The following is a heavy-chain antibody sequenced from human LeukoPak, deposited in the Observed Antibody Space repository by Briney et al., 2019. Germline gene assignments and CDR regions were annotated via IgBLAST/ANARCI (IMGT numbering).Heavy chain of an antibody. D-gene: IGHD3-3*01. CDR2: ISWNSGNI. CDR1: GFTFDDYA. J-gene: IGHJ4*02. CDR3: AKDKQGIITIFGVIIS. V-gene: IGHV3-9*01. Sequence: PGGSLRLSCAASGFTFDDYAMHWVRQAPGKGLEWVAGISWNSGNIGYADSVKGRFTISRDNAKNSLYLQMNSLRAEDTALYYCAKDKQGIITIFGVIISWDQGTLVTVSS.